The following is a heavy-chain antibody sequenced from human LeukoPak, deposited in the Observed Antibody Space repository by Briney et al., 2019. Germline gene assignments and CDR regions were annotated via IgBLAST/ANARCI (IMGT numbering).Heavy chain of an antibody. J-gene: IGHJ3*02. CDR3: ARRRITMVRGVIITPHAFDI. D-gene: IGHD3-10*01. CDR2: IYNGGST. Sequence: SETLSLTCTVSGGSISSGVNYWNWIRQHPGKGLEWLGFIYNGGSTYYNPSLKSRVTISVDKSKNQFSLRLSSVTAADTAVYYCARRRITMVRGVIITPHAFDIWGQGTMVTVSS. V-gene: IGHV4-31*03. CDR1: GGSISSGVNY.